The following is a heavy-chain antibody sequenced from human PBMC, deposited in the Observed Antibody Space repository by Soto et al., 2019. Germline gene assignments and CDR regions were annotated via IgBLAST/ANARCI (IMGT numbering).Heavy chain of an antibody. CDR2: IYPGESDT. CDR3: ARRGGNWFDP. CDR1: GYSISSYW. J-gene: IGHJ5*02. V-gene: IGHV5-51*01. D-gene: IGHD2-15*01. Sequence: GEALKISCKGSGYSISSYWIGWVRQMPGKGPDGMGIIYPGESDTRYSPPFQGQVNISAEKSISTAYLQWSSLKASDTAMYYCARRGGNWFDPWGQGTLVTVSS.